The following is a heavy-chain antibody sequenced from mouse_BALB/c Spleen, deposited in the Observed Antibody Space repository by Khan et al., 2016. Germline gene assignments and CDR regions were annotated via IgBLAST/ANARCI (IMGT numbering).Heavy chain of an antibody. CDR3: ARSLYDYDGAY. J-gene: IGHJ3*01. V-gene: IGHV1S81*02. CDR2: INPSNGRT. D-gene: IGHD2-4*01. Sequence: QVQLQQPGAELVKPGASVKLSCKASGYTFTSYWMHWVKQRPGQGLEWSGEINPSNGRTNYNEKFKSKATLTVDKSSSSAYLQLCSLTSEDSAVYYCARSLYDYDGAYWGQGTLVPVSA. CDR1: GYTFTSYW.